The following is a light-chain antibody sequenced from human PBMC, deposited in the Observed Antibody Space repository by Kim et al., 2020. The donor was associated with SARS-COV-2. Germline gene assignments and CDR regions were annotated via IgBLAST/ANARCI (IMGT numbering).Light chain of an antibody. CDR2: RGD. J-gene: IGLJ3*02. Sequence: LTQPHSVSESPGKTVTISCTRSSGSIASNFVQWYQQRPGSSPTNVIYRGDQRPSGVPDRFSGSIDSSSNSASLTISGLKTEDEADYYCQSYDTTNLWVFGGGTQLTVL. CDR3: QSYDTTNLWV. CDR1: SGSIASNF. V-gene: IGLV6-57*01.